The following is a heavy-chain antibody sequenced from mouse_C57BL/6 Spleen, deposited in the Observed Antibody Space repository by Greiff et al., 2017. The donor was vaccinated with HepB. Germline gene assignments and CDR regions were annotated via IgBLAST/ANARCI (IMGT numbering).Heavy chain of an antibody. CDR3: ARDYGSSYGSYFDY. J-gene: IGHJ2*01. V-gene: IGHV1-55*01. CDR1: GYTFTSYW. Sequence: VQLQQSGAELVKPGASVKMSCKASGYTFTSYWITWVKQRPGQGLEWIGDIYPGSGSTNYNEKFKSKATLTVDTSSSTAYMQLSSLTSEDSAVYYCARDYGSSYGSYFDYWGQGTTLTVSS. CDR2: IYPGSGST. D-gene: IGHD1-1*01.